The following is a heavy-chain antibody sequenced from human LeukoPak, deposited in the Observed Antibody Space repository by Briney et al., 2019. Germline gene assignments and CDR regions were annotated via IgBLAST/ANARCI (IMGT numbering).Heavy chain of an antibody. CDR1: GGTFSSYA. V-gene: IGHV1-69*05. CDR2: IIPIFGTA. D-gene: IGHD6-13*01. Sequence: SVKVSCKASGGTFSSYAISWVRQAPGQGLEWMVGIIPIFGTANYAQKFQGRVTITTDESTSTAYMELSSLRSEDTAVYYCARGIAAAGYYYYYYMDVWGKGTTVTVSS. J-gene: IGHJ6*03. CDR3: ARGIAAAGYYYYYYMDV.